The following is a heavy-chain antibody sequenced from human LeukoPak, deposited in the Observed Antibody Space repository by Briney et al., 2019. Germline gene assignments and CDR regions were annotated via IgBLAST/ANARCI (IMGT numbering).Heavy chain of an antibody. CDR2: IDTGVNT. CDR1: GFSFSNSA. CDR3: ARDEGDYYDSSGFDY. D-gene: IGHD3-22*01. J-gene: IGHJ4*02. V-gene: IGHV3-23*01. Sequence: GGSLRLSCAASGFSFSNSALGWVRQAPGKGLEWVSTIDTGVNTHFADSVKGRFTISRDNAKNSLYLQMNSLRAEDTAVYYCARDEGDYYDSSGFDYWGQGTLVTVSS.